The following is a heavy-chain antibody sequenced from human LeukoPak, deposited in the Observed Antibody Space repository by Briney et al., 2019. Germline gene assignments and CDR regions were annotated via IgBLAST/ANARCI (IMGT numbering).Heavy chain of an antibody. CDR3: ARGHSSVVTAIPYYFDY. V-gene: IGHV4-39*07. CDR1: GGSISSSSYY. CDR2: INHSGIT. D-gene: IGHD2-21*02. Sequence: PSETLSLTCTVSGGSISSSSYYWGWIRQPPGKGLEWIGEINHSGITYYNPSLKSRVTISVDTSKNQFSLRVNSVTAADTAMYYCARGHSSVVTAIPYYFDYWGRGTLVTVSS. J-gene: IGHJ4*02.